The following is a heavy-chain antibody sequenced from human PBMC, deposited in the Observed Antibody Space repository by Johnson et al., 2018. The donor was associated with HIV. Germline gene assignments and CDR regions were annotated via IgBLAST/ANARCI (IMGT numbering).Heavy chain of an antibody. D-gene: IGHD2-8*02. CDR3: ARDDLRDTGAFDI. Sequence: QLVESGGGVVQHGRSLRLSCAASGFTFSSYAMHWVRQAPGKGLEWVAVISYDGGNKYYADSVKGRFTISRDNSKNTLYLQMNSLRAEDTAVYYCARDDLRDTGAFDIWGQGTMVTVSS. J-gene: IGHJ3*02. CDR1: GFTFSSYA. V-gene: IGHV3-30*04. CDR2: ISYDGGNK.